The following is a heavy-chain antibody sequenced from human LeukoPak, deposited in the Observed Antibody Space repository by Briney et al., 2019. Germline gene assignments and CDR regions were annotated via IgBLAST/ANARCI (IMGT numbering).Heavy chain of an antibody. Sequence: SETLSLTCTVSGAPISTSYWSWIRQPPGKGLEWIGYIYYSGSTNYNPSLKSRVTISVDTSKNQFSLRLSSVTAADTAVYYCARAYYYGSGSYYLPRARFDPWGQGSLVTVSS. CDR3: ARAYYYGSGSYYLPRARFDP. V-gene: IGHV4-59*01. CDR2: IYYSGST. D-gene: IGHD3-10*01. CDR1: GAPISTSY. J-gene: IGHJ5*02.